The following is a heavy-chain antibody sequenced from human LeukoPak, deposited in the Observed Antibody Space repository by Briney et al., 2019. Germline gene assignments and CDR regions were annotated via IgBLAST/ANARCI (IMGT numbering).Heavy chain of an antibody. CDR3: ARGMVTMIFTHPRGDWFDP. J-gene: IGHJ5*02. CDR1: GYTFTSYG. CDR2: ISAYNGNT. V-gene: IGHV1-18*01. Sequence: GASVKVSCKASGYTFTSYGISWVRQAPGQGLEWMGWISAYNGNTNYAQKLQGRVTMTTDTSTSTAYMELRSLRSDDTAVYYCARGMVTMIFTHPRGDWFDPWGQGTLVTVSS. D-gene: IGHD3-22*01.